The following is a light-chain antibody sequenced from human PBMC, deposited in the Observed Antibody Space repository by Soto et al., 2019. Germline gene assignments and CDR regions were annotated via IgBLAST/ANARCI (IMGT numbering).Light chain of an antibody. J-gene: IGKJ1*01. CDR2: DAS. CDR1: QSINNW. Sequence: DIQMTQSPSALSASIGDRVTITCRASQSINNWLAWYQQKPGKAPKLLIYDASSLESGVPSRFSGSGSGTELTLTISRLQADDLSTYYCQQDKLCWTFGQGTKVEIK. V-gene: IGKV1-5*01. CDR3: QQDKLCWT.